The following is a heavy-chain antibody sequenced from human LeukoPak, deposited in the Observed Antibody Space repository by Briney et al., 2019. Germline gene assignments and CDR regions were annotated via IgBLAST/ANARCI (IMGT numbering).Heavy chain of an antibody. J-gene: IGHJ4*02. CDR1: GFTFSNYW. CDR2: IKEDGSER. V-gene: IGHV3-7*04. Sequence: PGGSLRLSCAAYGFTFSNYWLSWVRQAPGKGLEWVANIKEDGSERYYVDSVKGRFIVSRDNAKNSLYLQMNGLRAEDTAAYYCARVYDVWSGYYRDYWGQGTLVTVPS. D-gene: IGHD3-3*01. CDR3: ARVYDVWSGYYRDY.